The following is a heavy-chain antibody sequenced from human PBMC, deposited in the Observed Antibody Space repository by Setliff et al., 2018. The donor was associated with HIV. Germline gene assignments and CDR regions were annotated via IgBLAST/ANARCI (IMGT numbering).Heavy chain of an antibody. Sequence: KTSETLSLTCTVSGGSISSGTYYWSWIRQPAGKGLEWIGHIYTSGSTNYNPSLKSRVTISVDTSKNQFSLQLSSVNAADAAVYYRASRVYYYDSSGYLREEGFDPWGQGTLVTVSS. CDR1: GGSISSGTYY. CDR2: IYTSGST. CDR3: ASRVYYYDSSGYLREEGFDP. D-gene: IGHD3-22*01. V-gene: IGHV4-61*09. J-gene: IGHJ5*02.